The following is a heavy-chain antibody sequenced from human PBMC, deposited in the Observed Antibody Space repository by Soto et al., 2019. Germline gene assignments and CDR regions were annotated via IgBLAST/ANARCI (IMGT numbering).Heavy chain of an antibody. D-gene: IGHD2-15*01. CDR3: ATPADRYCSGGSCCSDYFDY. V-gene: IGHV3-30-3*01. CDR1: GFTFSSYA. J-gene: IGHJ4*02. Sequence: QVQLVESGGGVVQPGRSLRLSCAASGFTFSSYAMHWVRQAPGKGLEWVAVISYEGSNKYYADSVKGRFTISRDNSKNTLYLQMNSLRGEDTAECYCATPADRYCSGGSCCSDYFDYWGQGTLVTVSS. CDR2: ISYEGSNK.